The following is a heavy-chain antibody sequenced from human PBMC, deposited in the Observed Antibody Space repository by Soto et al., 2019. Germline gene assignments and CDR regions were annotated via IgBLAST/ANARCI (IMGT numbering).Heavy chain of an antibody. CDR3: SWSLNS. CDR2: INPDGSQT. Sequence: GESLKISCAASGFPFSTSWMDWVRQAPGKGLEWVANINPDGSQTYYVDSVKGRFTVSRDNAENSVYLQLHSLRVEDTAVYYCSWSLNSWGQGTLVTVSS. D-gene: IGHD1-26*01. CDR1: GFPFSTSW. J-gene: IGHJ4*02. V-gene: IGHV3-7*01.